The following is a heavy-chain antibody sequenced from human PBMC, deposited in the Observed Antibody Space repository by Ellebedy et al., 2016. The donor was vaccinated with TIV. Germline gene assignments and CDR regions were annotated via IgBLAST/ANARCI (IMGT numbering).Heavy chain of an antibody. CDR3: ARRMND. Sequence: GESLKISCAASGFIFSDYWMTWVRQAPGKGLEWVANIKGDGSEKYYVDSAKGRFTISRDNARNSLCLQMNSLRAEDTAVYYCARRMNDWGQGTLVTVSS. V-gene: IGHV3-7*01. CDR1: GFIFSDYW. J-gene: IGHJ4*02. CDR2: IKGDGSEK.